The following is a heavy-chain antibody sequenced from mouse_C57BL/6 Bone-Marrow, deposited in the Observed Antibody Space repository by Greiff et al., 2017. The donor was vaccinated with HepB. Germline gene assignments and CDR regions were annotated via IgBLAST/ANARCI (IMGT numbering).Heavy chain of an antibody. CDR3: AREGYSNYAMDY. CDR2: INPYNGDT. J-gene: IGHJ4*01. CDR1: GYSFTGYF. D-gene: IGHD2-5*01. V-gene: IGHV1-20*01. Sequence: EVQLVESGPELVKPGDSVKISCKASGYSFTGYFMNWVMQSHGKSLEWIGRINPYNGDTFYNQKFKGKATLTVDKSSSTAHMELRSLTSEDSAVYYCAREGYSNYAMDYWGQGTSVTVSS.